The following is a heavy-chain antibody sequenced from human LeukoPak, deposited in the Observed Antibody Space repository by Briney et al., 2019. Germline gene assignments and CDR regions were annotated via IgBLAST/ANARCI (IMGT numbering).Heavy chain of an antibody. CDR2: ISSSGSTI. J-gene: IGHJ4*02. CDR3: ARVFYCSTTSCHFNDY. D-gene: IGHD2-2*01. Sequence: PGGSLRLSCAASGFTFSSYEMNWVRQAPGKGLEWVSYISSSGSTIYYADSAKGRFTISRDNARNSLYLQMNSLRAEDTAVYYCARVFYCSTTSCHFNDYWGQGTLVTVSS. CDR1: GFTFSSYE. V-gene: IGHV3-48*03.